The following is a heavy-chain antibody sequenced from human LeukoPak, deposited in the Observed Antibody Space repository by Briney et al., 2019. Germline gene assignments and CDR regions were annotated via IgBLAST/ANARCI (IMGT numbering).Heavy chain of an antibody. V-gene: IGHV1-69*02. CDR3: ASEGGIGGLTDFWSGYHSPPYYFDY. CDR1: GGTFSSYT. Sequence: GSSVKVSCKASGGTFSSYTISWVRQAPGQGLEWMGRIIPILGIANYAQKFQGRVTITADESTSTAYMELSSLRSEDTAVYYCASEGGIGGLTDFWSGYHSPPYYFDYWGQGTLVTVSS. J-gene: IGHJ4*02. D-gene: IGHD3-3*01. CDR2: IIPILGIA.